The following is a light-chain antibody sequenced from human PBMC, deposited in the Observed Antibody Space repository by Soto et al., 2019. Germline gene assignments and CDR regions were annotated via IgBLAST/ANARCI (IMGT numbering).Light chain of an antibody. CDR2: DVN. CDR3: TSWTTSTTMI. CDR1: SSDIGAYNY. Sequence: QSALTQPASVSGSPGQSITISCTGTSSDIGAYNYVSWYQQHPGKAPKLMIYDVNIRPSGVSNRFSGPKAGNTASLTISGLQAEDVADYYFTSWTTSTTMIFGGGTKLTVL. V-gene: IGLV2-14*03. J-gene: IGLJ2*01.